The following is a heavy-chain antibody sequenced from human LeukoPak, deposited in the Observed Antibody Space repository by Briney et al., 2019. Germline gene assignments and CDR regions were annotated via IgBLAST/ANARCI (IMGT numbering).Heavy chain of an antibody. D-gene: IGHD1-14*01. CDR1: GFTFSIYA. J-gene: IGHJ6*04. CDR3: ATQFRPTSPSYYYGMDV. CDR2: ITDSGSTT. Sequence: PGGSLRLSCAASGFTFSIYAMSWVSQAPGKWLEWGSAITDSGSTTNYADSVKCRFTISRDNSKNTLYLQLNSLRAEDTAVYYCATQFRPTSPSYYYGMDVWGKGTTVTVSS. V-gene: IGHV3-23*01.